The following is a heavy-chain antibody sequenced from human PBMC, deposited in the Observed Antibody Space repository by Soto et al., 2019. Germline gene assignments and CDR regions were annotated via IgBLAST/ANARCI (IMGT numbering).Heavy chain of an antibody. CDR1: GYTFTSYD. Sequence: GASVKVSCKASGYTFTSYDVNWVRQATGQGLEWMGWMNPNSGNTGYAQKFQGRVTMTRNTSISTAYMELSSLRSEDTAVYYCARVGILEWHSNPHWGQGTLVTVSS. D-gene: IGHD3-3*01. V-gene: IGHV1-8*01. J-gene: IGHJ1*01. CDR3: ARVGILEWHSNPH. CDR2: MNPNSGNT.